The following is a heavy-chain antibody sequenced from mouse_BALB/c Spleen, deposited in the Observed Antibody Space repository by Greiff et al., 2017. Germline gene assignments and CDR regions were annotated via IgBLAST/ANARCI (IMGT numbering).Heavy chain of an antibody. D-gene: IGHD2-1*01. J-gene: IGHJ4*01. CDR1: GFTFSSYT. Sequence: EVMLVESGGGLVQPGGSLKLSCAASGFTFSSYTMSWVRQTPEKRLEWVAYISNGGGSTYYPDTVKGRFTISRDNAKNTLYLQMSSLKSEDTAMYYCARRYGNYVDYYAMDYWGQGTSVTVSS. CDR2: ISNGGGST. CDR3: ARRYGNYVDYYAMDY. V-gene: IGHV5-12-2*01.